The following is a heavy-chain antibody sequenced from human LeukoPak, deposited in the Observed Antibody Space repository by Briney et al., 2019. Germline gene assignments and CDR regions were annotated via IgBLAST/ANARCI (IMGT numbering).Heavy chain of an antibody. J-gene: IGHJ4*02. CDR2: INPSGGST. Sequence: GASVKVSCKASGYTFTSYYMHWVRQAPGQGLEWMGIINPSGGSTSYAQKFQGRVTITADKSTSTAYMELSSLRSEDTAVYYCARDPPGYWGQGTLVTVSS. V-gene: IGHV1-46*01. CDR1: GYTFTSYY. CDR3: ARDPPGY.